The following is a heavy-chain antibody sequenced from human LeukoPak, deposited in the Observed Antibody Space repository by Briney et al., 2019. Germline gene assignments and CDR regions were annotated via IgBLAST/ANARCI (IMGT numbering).Heavy chain of an antibody. CDR2: ISYDGSNK. Sequence: PGGSLRLSCAASGFTFSSYAMHWVRQAPGKGLEWVAVISYDGSNKYYADSMKGRFTISRDNSKNTLYLQMNSLRAEDTAVYYCARMFWGFDYWGQGTLVTVSS. CDR3: ARMFWGFDY. J-gene: IGHJ4*02. CDR1: GFTFSSYA. V-gene: IGHV3-30*04. D-gene: IGHD3-10*02.